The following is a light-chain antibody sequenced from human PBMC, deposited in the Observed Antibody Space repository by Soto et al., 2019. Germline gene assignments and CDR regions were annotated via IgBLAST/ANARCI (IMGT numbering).Light chain of an antibody. CDR2: FES. Sequence: IVMTQSPGNLYVSPGERVTLSCRANRNIISNLAWYQQKPRHAPRLLIFFESTRATGVPDRFSGSGSGTEFTLSISSLQYADFGVYYCQQYYTWPRGTFGQGTKVDIK. J-gene: IGKJ1*01. CDR3: QQYYTWPRGT. CDR1: RNIISN. V-gene: IGKV3-15*01.